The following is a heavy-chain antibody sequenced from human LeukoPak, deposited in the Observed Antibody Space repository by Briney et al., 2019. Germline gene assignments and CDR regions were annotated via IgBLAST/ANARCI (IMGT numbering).Heavy chain of an antibody. CDR1: GFTFSSYA. V-gene: IGHV3-23*01. Sequence: PGGPLRLSCAASGFTFSSYAMSWVRQAPGKGLEWVSAISGSGGSTYYADSVKGRFTISRDNSKNTLYLQMNSLRAEDTAVCYCAKDTEYYDSSGPMWGQGTLVTVSS. J-gene: IGHJ4*02. CDR2: ISGSGGST. CDR3: AKDTEYYDSSGPM. D-gene: IGHD3-22*01.